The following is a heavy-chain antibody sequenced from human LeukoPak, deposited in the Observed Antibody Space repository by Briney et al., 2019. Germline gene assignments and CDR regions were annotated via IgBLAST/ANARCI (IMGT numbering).Heavy chain of an antibody. CDR1: GFTFSSYG. CDR2: ISGSGGST. CDR3: ARDVYGYTRTYFDY. D-gene: IGHD5-24*01. V-gene: IGHV3-23*01. J-gene: IGHJ4*02. Sequence: GGSLRLSCAASGFTFSSYGMSWVRQAPGKGLEWVSAISGSGGSTYYADSVKGRFTISRDNAKNSLYLQMNSLRAEDTAVYYCARDVYGYTRTYFDYWGQGTLVTVSS.